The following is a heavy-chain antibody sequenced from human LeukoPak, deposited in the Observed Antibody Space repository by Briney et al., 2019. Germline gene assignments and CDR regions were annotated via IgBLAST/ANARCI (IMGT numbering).Heavy chain of an antibody. CDR1: GFTFSSFD. V-gene: IGHV3-13*01. Sequence: PGGSLRLSCAASGFTFSSFDMHWVRQPTGQGLEWVSTIGTASDTYYPGSVEGRFTRSIDNAKNYLYLQMNSLTAGDTAVYYCARGPPRGKYYYMDVWGKGTTVTVSS. D-gene: IGHD1-1*01. CDR2: IGTASDT. J-gene: IGHJ6*03. CDR3: ARGPPRGKYYYMDV.